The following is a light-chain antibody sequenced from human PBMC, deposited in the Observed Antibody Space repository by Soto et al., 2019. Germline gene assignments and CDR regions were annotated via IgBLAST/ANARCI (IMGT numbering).Light chain of an antibody. Sequence: QSVLTQPASVSGSPGQSITISCTGTSSDVGGYNYVSWYQQRPGKAPKLMIYEVSNRPSGVSNRFSGSKSGNTASLTISGLQAEDEADYYCSSYTSSSTLYVFGTGTKVTVL. CDR3: SSYTSSSTLYV. CDR1: SSDVGGYNY. J-gene: IGLJ1*01. V-gene: IGLV2-14*01. CDR2: EVS.